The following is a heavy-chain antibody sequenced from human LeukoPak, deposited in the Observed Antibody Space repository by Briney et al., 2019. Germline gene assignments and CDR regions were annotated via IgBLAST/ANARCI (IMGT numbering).Heavy chain of an antibody. CDR1: GYTFTSYY. CDR3: ARETYYYGSGTKGTNAFDI. CDR2: INPSGGST. D-gene: IGHD3-10*01. V-gene: IGHV1-46*01. Sequence: ASVKVSCKASGYTFTSYYMHWVRQAPGQGLEWMGVINPSGGSTSYAQKFQGRVTMTRDTSTSTVYMELSSLRSEDTAVYYCARETYYYGSGTKGTNAFDIWGQGTMVTVSS. J-gene: IGHJ3*02.